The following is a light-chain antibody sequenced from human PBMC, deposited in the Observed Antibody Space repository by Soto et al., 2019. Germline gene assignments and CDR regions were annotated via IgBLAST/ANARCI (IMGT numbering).Light chain of an antibody. J-gene: IGKJ2*01. CDR3: QHRSNWYT. CDR1: QSVSSY. CDR2: DAS. Sequence: EIVLTQSPATLSLSPGERATLSCRASQSVSSYLAWYQQKPGQAPRLLIYDASNRATGIPARFSGSGSGTDFPLTISSLEPEDCAVYYCQHRSNWYTFGQGTKLEIK. V-gene: IGKV3-11*01.